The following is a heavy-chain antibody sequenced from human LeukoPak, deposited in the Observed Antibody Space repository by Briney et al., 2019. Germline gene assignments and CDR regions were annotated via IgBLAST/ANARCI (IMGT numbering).Heavy chain of an antibody. Sequence: ASVKVSCKASGGTFSSYAISWVRQAPGQGLEWMGGIIPIFGTANYAQRFQGRVTITADESTSTAYMELSSLRSEDTAVYYCARDFSSWYERPHTGFDYWGQGTLVTVSS. CDR3: ARDFSSWYERPHTGFDY. J-gene: IGHJ4*02. CDR2: IIPIFGTA. V-gene: IGHV1-69*13. CDR1: GGTFSSYA. D-gene: IGHD6-13*01.